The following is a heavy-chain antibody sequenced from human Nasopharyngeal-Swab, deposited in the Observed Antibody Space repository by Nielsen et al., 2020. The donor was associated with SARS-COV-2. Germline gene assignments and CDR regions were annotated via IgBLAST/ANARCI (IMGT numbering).Heavy chain of an antibody. Sequence: LRLSCTVSGGSISSGSYYWSWIRRPAGKGLEWIGRIYTSGSTNYNPSLKSRVTISVDTSKNQFSLKLSSVTAADTAVYYCARDEEYSSSVKFHYYYGMDVWGQGTTVTVSS. D-gene: IGHD6-6*01. J-gene: IGHJ6*02. V-gene: IGHV4-61*02. CDR2: IYTSGST. CDR3: ARDEEYSSSVKFHYYYGMDV. CDR1: GGSISSGSYY.